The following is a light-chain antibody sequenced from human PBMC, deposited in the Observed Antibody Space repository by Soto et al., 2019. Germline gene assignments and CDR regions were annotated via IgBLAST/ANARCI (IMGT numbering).Light chain of an antibody. V-gene: IGLV2-14*01. Sequence: QSALTQPASVSGSPGQSITISCTGTSSDLGGYNYVSWYQQHPGKAPKLRIYEVSNRPSGVSNRLSGSKSGNTASLTISGLQAEDGADYYCQSYDSSLSGSRVFGGGTQLTVL. J-gene: IGLJ2*01. CDR3: QSYDSSLSGSRV. CDR2: EVS. CDR1: SSDLGGYNY.